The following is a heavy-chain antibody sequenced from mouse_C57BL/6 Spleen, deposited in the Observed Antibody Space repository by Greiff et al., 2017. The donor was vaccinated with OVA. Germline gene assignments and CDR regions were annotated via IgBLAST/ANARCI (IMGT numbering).Heavy chain of an antibody. CDR1: GYTFTSYW. V-gene: IGHV1-64*01. D-gene: IGHD3-3*01. CDR3: AREWGDRGFAY. J-gene: IGHJ3*01. Sequence: QVQLQQSVAELVRPGASVKLSCKASGYTFTSYWMHWVKQRPGQGLEWIGMIHPNSGSTNYNEKFKSKATLTVDKSSSTAYMQLSSLTSEDSAVYYCAREWGDRGFAYWGQGTLVTVSA. CDR2: IHPNSGST.